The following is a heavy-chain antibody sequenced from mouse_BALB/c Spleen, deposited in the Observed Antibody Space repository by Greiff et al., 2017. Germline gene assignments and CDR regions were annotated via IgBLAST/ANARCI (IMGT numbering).Heavy chain of an antibody. Sequence: QVQLQQSGAELVRPGASVTLSCKASGYTFTDYEMHWVKQTPVHGLEWIGAIDPETGGTAYNQKFKGKATLTADKSSSTAYMELRSLTSEDSAVYYCTRRDRYDDYFDYWGQGTTLTVSS. CDR3: TRRDRYDDYFDY. D-gene: IGHD2-14*01. V-gene: IGHV1-15*01. CDR1: GYTFTDYE. J-gene: IGHJ2*01. CDR2: IDPETGGT.